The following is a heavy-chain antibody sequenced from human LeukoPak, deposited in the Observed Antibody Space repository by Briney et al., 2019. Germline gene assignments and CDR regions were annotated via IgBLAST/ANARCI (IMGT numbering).Heavy chain of an antibody. D-gene: IGHD1-1*01. CDR1: GFTFSSYA. CDR2: ISGSGGIT. CDR3: AKNGTTMGGTPYYYYSRDV. Sequence: GGSLRLSCAASGFTFSSYAMTWVRQAPGKGLEWVSAISGSGGITYYADSVKGRFTLSRDNSKNTVYLQVNSLRDEDTAVYYCAKNGTTMGGTPYYYYSRDVWGKGTTVTVSS. J-gene: IGHJ6*03. V-gene: IGHV3-23*01.